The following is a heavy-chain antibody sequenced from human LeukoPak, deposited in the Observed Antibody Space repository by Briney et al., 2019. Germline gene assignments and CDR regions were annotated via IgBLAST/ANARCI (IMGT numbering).Heavy chain of an antibody. CDR3: AWTVTYYDSSGFYYYYYMDV. V-gene: IGHV1-46*01. CDR2: INPSGGST. CDR1: EYTFTSYY. J-gene: IGHJ6*03. D-gene: IGHD3-22*01. Sequence: ASVKVSCKASEYTFTSYYMHWVRQAPGQGLEWMGIINPSGGSTSYAQKFQGRVTMTRDTSTSTVYMELSSLRSEDTAVYYCAWTVTYYDSSGFYYYYYMDVWGKGTTVTISS.